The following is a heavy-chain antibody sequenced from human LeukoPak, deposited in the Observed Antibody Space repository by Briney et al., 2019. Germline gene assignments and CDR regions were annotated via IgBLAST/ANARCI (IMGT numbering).Heavy chain of an antibody. CDR3: ARDTERGSKDAFDI. CDR2: INPSGGST. D-gene: IGHD1-26*01. J-gene: IGHJ3*02. V-gene: IGHV1-46*01. Sequence: ASVKVSCKACGYTFTSYYMHWVRQAPGQGLEWMGIINPSGGSTSYAQKFQGRVTITADESTSTAYMELSSLRSEDTAVYYCARDTERGSKDAFDIWGQGTMVTVSS. CDR1: GYTFTSYY.